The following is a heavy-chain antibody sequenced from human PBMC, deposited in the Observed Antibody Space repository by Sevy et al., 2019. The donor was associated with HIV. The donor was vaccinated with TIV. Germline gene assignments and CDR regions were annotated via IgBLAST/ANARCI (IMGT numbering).Heavy chain of an antibody. Sequence: ASVKVSCKASGGTFSSYAISWVRQAPGQGLEWMGGIIPIFGTANYAQKFQGRVTITADESTSTAYMELSSLRSEDTAVYYCARAFSLVGATTISYYYYGMDVWGQGTTVTVSS. D-gene: IGHD1-26*01. CDR2: IIPIFGTA. CDR3: ARAFSLVGATTISYYYYGMDV. J-gene: IGHJ6*02. CDR1: GGTFSSYA. V-gene: IGHV1-69*13.